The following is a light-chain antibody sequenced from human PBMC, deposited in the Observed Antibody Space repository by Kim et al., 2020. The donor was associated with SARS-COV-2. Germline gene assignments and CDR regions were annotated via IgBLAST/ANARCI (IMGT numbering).Light chain of an antibody. CDR3: AAWDGSLYAWL. J-gene: IGLJ3*02. Sequence: GQRVTISCSGTRSNLGSCDVHWYRQFPGTAPKLLIYATLQRPSGVPDRFSGSKSGTSASLAISGLQSEDEADYYCAAWDGSLYAWLFGGGTQLTVL. CDR2: ATL. CDR1: RSNLGSCD. V-gene: IGLV1-44*01.